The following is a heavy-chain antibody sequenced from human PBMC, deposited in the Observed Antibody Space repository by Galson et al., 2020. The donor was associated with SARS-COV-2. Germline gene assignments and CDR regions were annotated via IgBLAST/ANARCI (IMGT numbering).Heavy chain of an antibody. Sequence: GGSLRLSCAASGFTVSSNYMSWVRQAPGKGLEWVSVIYSGGSTYYADSVKGRFTISRDNSKNTLYLQMNSLRAEDTAVYYCAKDHIEVLLWFGELYGMDVWGQGTTVTVSS. V-gene: IGHV3-66*02. CDR3: AKDHIEVLLWFGELYGMDV. CDR2: IYSGGST. CDR1: GFTVSSNY. D-gene: IGHD3-10*01. J-gene: IGHJ6*02.